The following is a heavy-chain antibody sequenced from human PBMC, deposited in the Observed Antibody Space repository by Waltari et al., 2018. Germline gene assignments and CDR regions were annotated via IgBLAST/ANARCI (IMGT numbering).Heavy chain of an antibody. D-gene: IGHD3-3*01. CDR3: ARAGYVSIFGVTPAGAFDI. CDR1: GGPFSSYA. Sequence: QVQLVQSGAEVKKPGSSVKVSCKASGGPFSSYAISWLRQAPGQGLEWMGGIIPIFGTANYAQKFQGRVTITADESTSTAYMELSSLRSEDTAVYYCARAGYVSIFGVTPAGAFDIWGQGTMVTVSS. J-gene: IGHJ3*02. V-gene: IGHV1-69*01. CDR2: IIPIFGTA.